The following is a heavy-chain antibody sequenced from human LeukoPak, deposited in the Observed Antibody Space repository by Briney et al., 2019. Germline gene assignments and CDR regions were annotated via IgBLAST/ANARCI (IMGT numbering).Heavy chain of an antibody. CDR3: ARGARFAFDI. CDR1: GFTFSSYG. J-gene: IGHJ3*02. Sequence: GGSLRLSCAASGFTFSSYGMHWVRQAPGKGLEWVAFIRYDGSNKYYADSVKGRFTISRDNSKNTLYLQMNSLRAEDTAVYYCARGARFAFDIWGQGTMVTVSS. CDR2: IRYDGSNK. D-gene: IGHD1-26*01. V-gene: IGHV3-30*02.